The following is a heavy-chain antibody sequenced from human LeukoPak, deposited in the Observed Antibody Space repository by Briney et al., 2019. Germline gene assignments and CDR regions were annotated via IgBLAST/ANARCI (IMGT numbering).Heavy chain of an antibody. D-gene: IGHD3-10*01. CDR3: AGGRAYGSGSPINWFDP. CDR1: GDSINSNNYY. CDR2: IYHSGST. J-gene: IGHJ5*02. V-gene: IGHV4-39*07. Sequence: SETLSLTCTVSGDSINSNNYYWGWIRQPPGKGLEWIGSIYHSGSTYYNPSLKSRVTISVDTSKNQFSLKLSSVTAADTAVYYCAGGRAYGSGSPINWFDPWGQGTLVTVSS.